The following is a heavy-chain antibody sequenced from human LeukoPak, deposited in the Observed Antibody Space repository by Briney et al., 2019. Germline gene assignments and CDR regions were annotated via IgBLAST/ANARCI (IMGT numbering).Heavy chain of an antibody. J-gene: IGHJ4*02. Sequence: PGGSLRLSCAASGFTFSSYAMSWVRQAPGKGLEWVSAISGSGGSTYYADSVKGRFTISRDNSKNTLYLQMNSLRAEDTAVYYCAKFVEGFLEWSRYYFDYWGQGTLVTVSS. V-gene: IGHV3-23*01. CDR2: ISGSGGST. CDR3: AKFVEGFLEWSRYYFDY. D-gene: IGHD3-3*01. CDR1: GFTFSSYA.